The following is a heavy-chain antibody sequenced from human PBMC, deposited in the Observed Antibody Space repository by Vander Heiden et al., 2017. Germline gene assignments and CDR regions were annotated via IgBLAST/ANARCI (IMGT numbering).Heavy chain of an antibody. J-gene: IGHJ4*02. CDR3: AKLGIGGAKAGFDY. D-gene: IGHD1-26*01. CDR2: ISHDGSNK. Sequence: RSLRLSCAASGFTFGSYGMHWVRQAPGKGLEWVAVISHDGSNKYYADAVKGRFAISRDNSKNTLYLQMKRISAQETAVYCCAKLGIGGAKAGFDYRGRGPMVAV. V-gene: IGHV3-30*18. CDR1: GFTFGSYG.